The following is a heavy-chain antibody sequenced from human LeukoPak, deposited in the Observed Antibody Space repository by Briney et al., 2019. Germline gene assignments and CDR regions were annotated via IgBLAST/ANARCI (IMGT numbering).Heavy chain of an antibody. V-gene: IGHV4-59*12. CDR3: ARRRRILGNIVVVPAAALGRYYFDY. J-gene: IGHJ4*02. CDR2: IYHGGTT. D-gene: IGHD2-2*01. Sequence: PSETLSLTCTVSGGSLSSYHWNWIRQAPGKRLEWIGYIYHGGTTNYNPSLKSRVTISVDTSKNQFSLKLSSVTAADTAVYYCARRRRILGNIVVVPAAALGRYYFDYWGQGTLVTVSS. CDR1: GGSLSSYH.